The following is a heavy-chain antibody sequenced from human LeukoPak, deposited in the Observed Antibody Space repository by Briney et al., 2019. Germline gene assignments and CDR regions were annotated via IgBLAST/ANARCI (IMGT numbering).Heavy chain of an antibody. D-gene: IGHD1-26*01. CDR2: IKQDGSEK. V-gene: IGHV3-7*01. J-gene: IGHJ2*01. Sequence: PGGSLRLSCAASGFTFSMYWMTWVRQAPGKGLEWVANIKQDGSEKYYVDSVKGRFTISRDNAKNLLYLQMNSLRGEDTAVYYCASPFRIVVDVWGRGTLVTVSS. CDR3: ASPFRIVVDV. CDR1: GFTFSMYW.